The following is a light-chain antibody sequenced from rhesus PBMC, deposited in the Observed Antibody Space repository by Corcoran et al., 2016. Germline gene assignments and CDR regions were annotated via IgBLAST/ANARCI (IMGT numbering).Light chain of an antibody. J-gene: IGKJ1*01. CDR3: LQYDSDPWT. Sequence: DIQMTQSPSSLSASVGDIVTITCRASQGISTYLNWYQQKPGKAPKRLIYAASSLESGVPSRFSGNGFRTDFTLTIGSLQPEDFATYYCLQYDSDPWTFGQGTKVEIK. CDR1: QGISTY. V-gene: IGKV1-43*02. CDR2: AAS.